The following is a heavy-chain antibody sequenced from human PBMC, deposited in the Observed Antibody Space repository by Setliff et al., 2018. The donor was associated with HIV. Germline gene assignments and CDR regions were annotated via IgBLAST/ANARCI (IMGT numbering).Heavy chain of an antibody. J-gene: IGHJ4*02. Sequence: SETLSLTCSVSGGSMSSYCWTWIRQSAGKGLEWIGHIYSTGTTNYNSSLKSRLTISLDTSKNQFSLKLSSVTAADTAVYYCARQERYCTSADCYRYFNYWGQGTLVTVSS. CDR1: GGSMSSYC. CDR2: IYSTGTT. V-gene: IGHV4-59*08. CDR3: ARQERYCTSADCYRYFNY. D-gene: IGHD2-2*02.